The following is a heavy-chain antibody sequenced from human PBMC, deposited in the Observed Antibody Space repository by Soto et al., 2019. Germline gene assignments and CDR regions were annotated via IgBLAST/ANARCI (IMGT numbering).Heavy chain of an antibody. CDR3: ARGSTIFRGAPSWFDP. V-gene: IGHV1-69*02. J-gene: IGHJ5*02. D-gene: IGHD3-10*01. CDR2: IIPIAAIA. Sequence: QVQLVQSGAEVKKPGSSVKVSCKASGGTFSRYTINWVRQAPGQGLEWMGRIIPIAAIANYTQKFQGRVTITVDKSSTTAYMELSSLRSDDTAVYYCARGSTIFRGAPSWFDPWGQGTLVTVSS. CDR1: GGTFSRYT.